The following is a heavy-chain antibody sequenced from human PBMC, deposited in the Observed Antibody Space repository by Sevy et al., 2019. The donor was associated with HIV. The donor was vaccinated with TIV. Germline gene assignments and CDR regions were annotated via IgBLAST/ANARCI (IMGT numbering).Heavy chain of an antibody. CDR2: VGPAGDT. J-gene: IGHJ6*02. Sequence: GGSLRVSCAASGFTFITYEMHWVRHVTGKGLEWVSGVGPAGDTFYPGSVKGRFTISRENAKNSLYLQMNNLRAGDTAVYYCTRSGGYSDYGMDVWGQGTTVTVSS. CDR3: TRSGGYSDYGMDV. V-gene: IGHV3-13*01. D-gene: IGHD5-12*01. CDR1: GFTFITYE.